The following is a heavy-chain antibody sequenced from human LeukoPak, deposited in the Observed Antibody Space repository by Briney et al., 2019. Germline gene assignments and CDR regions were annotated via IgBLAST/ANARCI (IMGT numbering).Heavy chain of an antibody. CDR3: ARTAQYSSSWYDY. CDR1: GGTFSSYA. CDR2: IIPIFGTA. J-gene: IGHJ4*02. Sequence: GASVKVSCKASGGTFSSYAISWVRQAPGQGLEWMGGIIPIFGTANYAQKFQGRVTITADESTSTAYMELSSLRSEDTAVYYCARTAQYSSSWYDYWGQGTLVTVSS. D-gene: IGHD6-13*01. V-gene: IGHV1-69*13.